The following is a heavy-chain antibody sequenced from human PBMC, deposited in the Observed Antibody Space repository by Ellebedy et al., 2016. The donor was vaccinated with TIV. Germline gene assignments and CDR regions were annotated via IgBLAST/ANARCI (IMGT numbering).Heavy chain of an antibody. CDR1: GYTFTSYA. CDR2: INAGNGNT. CDR3: ARGDSGYENDY. Sequence: AASVKVSCKASGYTFTSYAMHWVRQAPGQRLEWMGWINAGNGNTRYSQKFQGRVTITRDTSASTAYMELSSLRSEDTAVYYCARGDSGYENDYWGQGTLVTVSS. J-gene: IGHJ4*02. V-gene: IGHV1-3*01. D-gene: IGHD5-12*01.